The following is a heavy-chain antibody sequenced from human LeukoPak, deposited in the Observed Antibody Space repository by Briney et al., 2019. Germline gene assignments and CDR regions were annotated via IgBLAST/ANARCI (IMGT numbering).Heavy chain of an antibody. J-gene: IGHJ3*02. Sequence: SETLSLTCSITSGSIGSYYWNWIRQPPGKGLEWIGFIYDSGSTNYNPSLKSRVSMSVDTSKDQFSLKLTSVTAADTAVYYCARRGYSYADAFDIWGQGTLVTVSS. D-gene: IGHD5-18*01. CDR2: IYDSGST. CDR3: ARRGYSYADAFDI. V-gene: IGHV4-59*08. CDR1: SGSIGSYY.